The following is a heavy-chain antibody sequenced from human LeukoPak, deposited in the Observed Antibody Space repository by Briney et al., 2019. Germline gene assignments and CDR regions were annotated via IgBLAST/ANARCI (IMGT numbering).Heavy chain of an antibody. CDR2: ISGSGGST. V-gene: IGHV3-23*01. Sequence: GGSLRLSCAASGFTFSSYAMSWVRQAPGKGLEWVSAISGSGGSTYYADSVKGRFTISRDNSKNTLYLQMNSLRAEDTAVYYCAREVAVVVVAATYNWFDPWGQGTLVTVSS. CDR1: GFTFSSYA. J-gene: IGHJ5*02. D-gene: IGHD2-15*01. CDR3: AREVAVVVVAATYNWFDP.